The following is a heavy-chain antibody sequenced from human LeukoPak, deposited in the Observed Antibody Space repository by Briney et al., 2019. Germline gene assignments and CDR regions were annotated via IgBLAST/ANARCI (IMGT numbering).Heavy chain of an antibody. J-gene: IGHJ4*02. CDR1: GGSISSSSYY. CDR2: IYYSGST. CDR3: ARDRGHGSSSRGVDY. Sequence: SETLSLTCTVSGGSISSSSYYWGWIRQPPGKGLEWIGSIYYSGSTYYNPSLKSRVTISVDTSKNQFSLKLSSVTAADTAVYYCARDRGHGSSSRGVDYWRQGTLVTVSS. V-gene: IGHV4-39*07. D-gene: IGHD6-6*01.